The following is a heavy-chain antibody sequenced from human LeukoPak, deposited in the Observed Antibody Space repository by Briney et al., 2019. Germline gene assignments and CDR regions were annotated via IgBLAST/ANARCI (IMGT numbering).Heavy chain of an antibody. J-gene: IGHJ4*02. CDR3: ARGGLSMVRGVPFDY. CDR2: IIPIFGTA. V-gene: IGHV1-69*01. D-gene: IGHD3-10*01. CDR1: GGTFSSYA. Sequence: SVKVSCKASGGTFSSYAISWVRQAPGQGLEWMGGIIPIFGTANYAQKFQGRVTITADESTSTAYMELSSLRSENTAVYYCARGGLSMVRGVPFDYWGQGTLVTVSS.